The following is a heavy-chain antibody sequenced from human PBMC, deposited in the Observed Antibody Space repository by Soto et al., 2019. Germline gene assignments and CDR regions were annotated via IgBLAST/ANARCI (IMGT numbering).Heavy chain of an antibody. CDR2: IYYSGST. V-gene: IGHV4-39*01. D-gene: IGHD3-22*01. Sequence: SETLSLTCTVSGGSISSSSYYWGWIRQPPGKGLEWIGSIYYSGSTYYNPSLKSRVTISVDTSKNQFSLKLSSVTAADTAVYYCARRLHYYDSSGPKYYFDYWGQGTLVTVSS. CDR1: GGSISSSSYY. CDR3: ARRLHYYDSSGPKYYFDY. J-gene: IGHJ4*02.